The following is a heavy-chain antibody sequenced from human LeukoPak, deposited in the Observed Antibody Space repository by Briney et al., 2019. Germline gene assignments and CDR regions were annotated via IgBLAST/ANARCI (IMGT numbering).Heavy chain of an antibody. D-gene: IGHD5-12*01. CDR3: ATGTFRYSGYPSQLPEGY. J-gene: IGHJ4*02. Sequence: ASVKVSCKVSGYTFTDYYMHWVQQAPGKGLEWMGLVDPEDGETIYAEKFQGRVTITADTSTDTAYMEPSSLRSEDTAVYYCATGTFRYSGYPSQLPEGYWGQGTLVTVSS. V-gene: IGHV1-69-2*01. CDR2: VDPEDGET. CDR1: GYTFTDYY.